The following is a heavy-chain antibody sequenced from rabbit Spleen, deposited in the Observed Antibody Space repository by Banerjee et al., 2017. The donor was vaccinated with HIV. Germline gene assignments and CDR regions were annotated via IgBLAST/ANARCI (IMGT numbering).Heavy chain of an antibody. J-gene: IGHJ4*01. CDR2: IYADSFNNT. Sequence: QSLEESGGDLVKPGASLTLTCTASGFSFSSSYYICWVRQAPGKGLEWIACIYADSFNNTVYASWAKGRFTISKTSSTTVTLQMTSLTAADTATYFCARGSATMTLVITGYYFNLWGPGTLVTVS. V-gene: IGHV1S40*01. CDR1: GFSFSSSYY. D-gene: IGHD2-1*01. CDR3: ARGSATMTLVITGYYFNL.